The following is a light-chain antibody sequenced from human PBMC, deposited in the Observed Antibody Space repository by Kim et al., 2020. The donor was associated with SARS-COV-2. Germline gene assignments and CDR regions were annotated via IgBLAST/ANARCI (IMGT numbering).Light chain of an antibody. CDR1: RRSSTY. V-gene: IGKV1-12*01. CDR3: LQASDLPLT. J-gene: IGKJ4*01. CDR2: DAT. Sequence: ASVGDRVTITCRASRRSSTYLAWYQQKPGKVPKLLIHDATHLQGGVPSRFSGSGSGTDFTLTINNLQSEDFATYFCLQASDLPLTFGGGTKVDIK.